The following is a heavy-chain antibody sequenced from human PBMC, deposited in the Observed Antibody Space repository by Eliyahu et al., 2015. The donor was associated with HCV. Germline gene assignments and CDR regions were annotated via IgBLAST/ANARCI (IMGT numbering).Heavy chain of an antibody. CDR3: VKDGMFYYDSSGYYDY. D-gene: IGHD3-22*01. Sequence: EVQLLQSGGGLVKFGGSLRLSCAASXFTFSNYAMXWVRQAPGKGLEWVSTISGSAGSTYYADSVQGRFTISRDNSKNRLYLQMNSLRAEDTAVYYCVKDGMFYYDSSGYYDYWGQGTLVTVSS. J-gene: IGHJ4*02. CDR1: XFTFSNYA. CDR2: ISGSAGST. V-gene: IGHV3-23*01.